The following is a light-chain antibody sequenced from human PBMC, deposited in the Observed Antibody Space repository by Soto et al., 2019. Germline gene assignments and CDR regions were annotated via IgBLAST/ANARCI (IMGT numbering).Light chain of an antibody. CDR2: DTS. J-gene: IGKJ1*01. Sequence: EIVLTQSPATLSLSPGERGTLSCRASQSVGRYVAWYQHKPGQPPRLLIYDTSNRAPGTPGRFGGSGSGTEFTLTIRSLEPEDCAVYYCVQRSVWPWTVGQGTKVEVK. CDR3: VQRSVWPWT. V-gene: IGKV3-11*01. CDR1: QSVGRY.